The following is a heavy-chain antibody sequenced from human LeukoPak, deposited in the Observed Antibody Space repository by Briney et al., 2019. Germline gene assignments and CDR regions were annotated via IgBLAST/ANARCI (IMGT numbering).Heavy chain of an antibody. CDR2: ISRSGSTV. Sequence: AGGSLRLSCAASGFTFSSYEMNWVRQAPGKGLEWVSYISRSGSTVYYADSVKGRFTISRDNAKNSLYVQMNSLRAEDTAVYYCARGGYYDSSGYYYVGYFHHWGQGTLVTVSS. CDR1: GFTFSSYE. CDR3: ARGGYYDSSGYYYVGYFHH. V-gene: IGHV3-48*03. D-gene: IGHD3-22*01. J-gene: IGHJ1*01.